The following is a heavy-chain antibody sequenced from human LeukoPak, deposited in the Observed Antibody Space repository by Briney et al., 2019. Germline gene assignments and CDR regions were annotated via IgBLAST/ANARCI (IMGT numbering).Heavy chain of an antibody. CDR3: AKPPTGSIDY. J-gene: IGHJ4*02. CDR2: ISGSGGST. D-gene: IGHD1-14*01. Sequence: GGSLRLSCAASGFTFSSYAMSWVRQAPGKGLEGVSVISGSGGSTYYADSVKGGFTISRDNSKTTLYLQMNSLRAEDTAVYYCAKPPTGSIDYWGQGTLVTVSS. CDR1: GFTFSSYA. V-gene: IGHV3-23*01.